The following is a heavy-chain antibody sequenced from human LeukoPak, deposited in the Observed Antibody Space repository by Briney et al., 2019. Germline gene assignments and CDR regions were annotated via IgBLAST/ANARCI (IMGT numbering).Heavy chain of an antibody. CDR1: VDTINYYY. J-gene: IGHJ4*02. CDR3: ARRSNWGSFFPFDS. Sequence: SETLSLTCSVSVDTINYYYWSWIRQPPGKGLEWIGHISDSGNTNYSPSLKSRVTISRDTSKSQLSLQLTSVTAADTAVYYCARRSNWGSFFPFDSWGRGTLVTVSS. V-gene: IGHV4-59*08. D-gene: IGHD3-16*01. CDR2: ISDSGNT.